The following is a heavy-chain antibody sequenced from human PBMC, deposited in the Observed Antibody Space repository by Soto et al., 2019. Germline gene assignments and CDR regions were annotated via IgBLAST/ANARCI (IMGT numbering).Heavy chain of an antibody. CDR3: VRGANGYYYFDY. Sequence: GGSLRLSCAASGFTFSSYGMHWVRQAPGKGLEWVAVISYDGSNKYYADSVKGRFTISRDNAKNTLYLQMNSLRAEDTAVYYCVRGANGYYYFDYWGQGTLVTVS. CDR1: GFTFSSYG. CDR2: ISYDGSNK. J-gene: IGHJ4*02. V-gene: IGHV3-30*03. D-gene: IGHD5-18*01.